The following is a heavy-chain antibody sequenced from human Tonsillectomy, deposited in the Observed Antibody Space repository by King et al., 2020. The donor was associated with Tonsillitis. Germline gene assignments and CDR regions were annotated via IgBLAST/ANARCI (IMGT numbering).Heavy chain of an antibody. CDR3: ARGIYYDSSGYLAACLDY. CDR2: IYYSGST. CDR1: GGSISSYY. J-gene: IGHJ4*02. D-gene: IGHD3-22*01. V-gene: IGHV4-59*01. Sequence: QLQESGPGLVKPSETLSLTCTVSGGSISSYYWSWIRQPPGKGLEWIGYIYYSGSTNYNPSLKNRVTISVDTSKNQLSRTLSSVTAADTAVYYCARGIYYDSSGYLAACLDYWGQGTLVTVSS.